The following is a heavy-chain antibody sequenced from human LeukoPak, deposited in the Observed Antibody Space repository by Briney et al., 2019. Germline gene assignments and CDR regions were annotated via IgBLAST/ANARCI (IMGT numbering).Heavy chain of an antibody. J-gene: IGHJ4*02. CDR2: IGSTGTYI. Sequence: PGGSLRLSCAASGFLFSNYRMNWVRQAPGKGLEWVSSIGSTGTYIYYADSVKGRFTISRDNAKNSLYLQMYSLRAEDTAVYYCARDRSSSWYSDWGQGTLVTVSS. CDR1: GFLFSNYR. V-gene: IGHV3-21*01. D-gene: IGHD6-13*01. CDR3: ARDRSSSWYSD.